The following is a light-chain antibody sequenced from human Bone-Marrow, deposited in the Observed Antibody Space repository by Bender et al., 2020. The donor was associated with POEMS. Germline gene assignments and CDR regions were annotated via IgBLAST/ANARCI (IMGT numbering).Light chain of an antibody. V-gene: IGLV2-18*02. CDR3: CSYASRSTLV. J-gene: IGLJ3*02. Sequence: QSALTQPPSASGSPGQSVTISCTGTTTDIGDYQRVSWYQQRPGEAPKLILFEVSKRPSEVPDRFSGSKSGNTASLTISGLQAEDEAHYYCCSYASRSTLVFGGGTKLTVL. CDR2: EVS. CDR1: TTDIGDYQR.